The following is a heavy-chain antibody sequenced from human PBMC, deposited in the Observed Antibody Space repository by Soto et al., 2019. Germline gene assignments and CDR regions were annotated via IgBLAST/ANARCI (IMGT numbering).Heavy chain of an antibody. Sequence: QVQLVQSGVEVKKPGSSVKVSCKASGGTFSSYAISWVRQAPGQGLEWMGGIITIFGNANYAQKFQGRVTITADKYTVTANMERSILISEDRAEYYFAGEGYANYLDAREISGQATMVTASS. D-gene: IGHD5-12*01. CDR2: IITIFGNA. V-gene: IGHV1-69*06. CDR3: AGEGYANYLDAREI. J-gene: IGHJ3*02. CDR1: GGTFSSYA.